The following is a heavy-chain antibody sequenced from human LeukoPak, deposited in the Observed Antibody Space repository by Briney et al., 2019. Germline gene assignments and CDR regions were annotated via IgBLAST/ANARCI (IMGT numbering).Heavy chain of an antibody. V-gene: IGHV3-30-3*01. CDR2: ISYDGSNK. J-gene: IGHJ4*02. D-gene: IGHD3-16*01. Sequence: PGGSLRLSCAASGFTFSSYAMHWVRQAPGKGLEWVAVISYDGSNKYYADSVKGRFTISRDNSKNTLYLQMNSLRAEDTAIYYCAKGLENFMSGLEYWGQGTLVTVSS. CDR1: GFTFSSYA. CDR3: AKGLENFMSGLEY.